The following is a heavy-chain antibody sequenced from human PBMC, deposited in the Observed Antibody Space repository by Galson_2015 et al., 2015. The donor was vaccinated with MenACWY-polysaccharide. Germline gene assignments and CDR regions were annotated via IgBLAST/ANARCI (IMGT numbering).Heavy chain of an antibody. V-gene: IGHV1-8*01. Sequence: SVKVSCKASGYTFTSYDINWVRQATGQGLEWMGWMNPNSGNTGYAQKFQGRVTMTRNTSISTAYMELSSLRSEDTAVYYCARGPLPQQWLVFPWGQGTLVTVSS. J-gene: IGHJ5*02. CDR2: MNPNSGNT. CDR3: ARGPLPQQWLVFP. D-gene: IGHD6-19*01. CDR1: GYTFTSYD.